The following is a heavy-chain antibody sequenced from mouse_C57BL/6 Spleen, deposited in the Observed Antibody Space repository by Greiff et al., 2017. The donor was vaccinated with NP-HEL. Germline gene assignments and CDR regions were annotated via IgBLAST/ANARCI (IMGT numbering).Heavy chain of an antibody. CDR1: GYTFTDYN. D-gene: IGHD2-4*01. Sequence: EVKLQESGPELVKPGASVKIPCKASGYTFTDYNMDWVKQSHGKSLEWIGDINPNNGGTIYNQKFKGKATLTVDKSSSTAYMELRSLTSEDTAVYYCARSDDYDWYFDVWGTGTTVTVSS. V-gene: IGHV1-18*01. CDR3: ARSDDYDWYFDV. CDR2: INPNNGGT. J-gene: IGHJ1*03.